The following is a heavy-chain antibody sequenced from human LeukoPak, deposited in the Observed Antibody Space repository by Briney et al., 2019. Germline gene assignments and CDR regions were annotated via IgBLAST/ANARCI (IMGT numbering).Heavy chain of an antibody. CDR3: ARDRIEYSSSSCFDY. Sequence: GGSLRLPCAASGFTFSSYAMHWVRQAPGKGLEYVSAISSNGGSTYYANSVKGRFTISRDNSKNTLYLQMGSLRAEDMAVYYCARDRIEYSSSSCFDYWGQGTLVTVSS. CDR2: ISSNGGST. J-gene: IGHJ4*02. CDR1: GFTFSSYA. D-gene: IGHD6-6*01. V-gene: IGHV3-64*01.